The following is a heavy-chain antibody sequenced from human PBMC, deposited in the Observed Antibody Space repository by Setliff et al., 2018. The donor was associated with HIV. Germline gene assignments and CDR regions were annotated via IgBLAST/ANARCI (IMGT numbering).Heavy chain of an antibody. CDR3: AKGAGFYGDYTFDH. J-gene: IGHJ4*02. CDR2: IYSTGST. D-gene: IGHD4-17*01. V-gene: IGHV4-59*11. Sequence: SETLSLTCTVSGPSINIHYWSWIRQSPGKAFEWIGYIYSTGSTNYNPSLQSRVTISMVASRNQFSLKVTSVTADDTAVYYCAKGAGFYGDYTFDHWGQGRQVTVSS. CDR1: GPSINIHY.